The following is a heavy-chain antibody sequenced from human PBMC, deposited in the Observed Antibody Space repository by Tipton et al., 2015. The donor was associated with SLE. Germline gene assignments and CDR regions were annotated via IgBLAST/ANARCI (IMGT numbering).Heavy chain of an antibody. D-gene: IGHD3-10*01. V-gene: IGHV3-53*01. CDR1: GFTVSSNY. CDR2: IYSGGST. CDR3: ARTGLGDAFDI. Sequence: SLRLSCAASGFTVSSNYMSWVRQAPGKGLEWVSVIYSGGSTYYADSVKGRFTISRDNAKNSLYLQMNSLRAEDTAVYYCARTGLGDAFDIWGQGTMVTVSS. J-gene: IGHJ3*02.